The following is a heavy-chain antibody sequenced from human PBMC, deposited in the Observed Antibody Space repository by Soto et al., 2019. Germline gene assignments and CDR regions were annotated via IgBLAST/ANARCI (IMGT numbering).Heavy chain of an antibody. CDR2: INHSGST. CDR3: ARGAAAAPNWFDP. V-gene: IGHV4-34*01. CDR1: GGSFSGYY. D-gene: IGHD2-2*01. Sequence: TSETLSLTCAVYGGSFSGYYWSWIRQPPGKGLEWIGEINHSGSTNYNPSLKSRVTISVDTSKNQFSLKLSSVTAADTAVYYCARGAAAAPNWFDPWGQGTLVTVSS. J-gene: IGHJ5*02.